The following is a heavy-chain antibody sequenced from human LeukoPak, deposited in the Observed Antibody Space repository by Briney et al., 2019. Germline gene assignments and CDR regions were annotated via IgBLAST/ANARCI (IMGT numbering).Heavy chain of an antibody. Sequence: ASVQVSFQASRYTFTGYHMHWVRPAPGQGLEWMGWINPDSGGTDYAQKFQGRVTMTRDTSISTAYMELSRLRSDDTAVYYCARGHEDYYGSGSFVAGFDYWGQGTLVTVSS. V-gene: IGHV1-2*02. CDR3: ARGHEDYYGSGSFVAGFDY. J-gene: IGHJ4*02. CDR2: INPDSGGT. CDR1: RYTFTGYH. D-gene: IGHD3-10*01.